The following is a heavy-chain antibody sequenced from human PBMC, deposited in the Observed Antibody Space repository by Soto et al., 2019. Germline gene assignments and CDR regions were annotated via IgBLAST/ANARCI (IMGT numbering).Heavy chain of an antibody. CDR2: ISGSGGST. J-gene: IGHJ1*01. CDR1: GFTFSSYA. V-gene: IGHV3-23*01. CDR3: AKDSKGSGWCGGVYYFQH. D-gene: IGHD6-19*01. Sequence: EVQLLESGGGLVQPGGSLRLSCAASGFTFSSYAMSWVRQAPGKGLEWVSAISGSGGSTYYADSVKGRFTISRDNSKNTLYLQMNSLRAEDTAVYYCAKDSKGSGWCGGVYYFQHWGQGTLVTVSS.